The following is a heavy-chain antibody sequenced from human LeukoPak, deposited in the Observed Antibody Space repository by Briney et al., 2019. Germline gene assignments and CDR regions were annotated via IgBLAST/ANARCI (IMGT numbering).Heavy chain of an antibody. D-gene: IGHD4-11*01. CDR1: GGSFSGYY. V-gene: IGHV4-34*01. CDR3: ARGTYSPYYMDV. J-gene: IGHJ6*03. CDR2: INHSGST. Sequence: SETLSLTCAVYGGSFSGYYWSWIRQPPGKGLEWIGEINHSGSTNYNPSLESRVTISVDTSKNQFSLKLSSVTAAGTAVYYCARGTYSPYYMDVWGKGTTVTVSS.